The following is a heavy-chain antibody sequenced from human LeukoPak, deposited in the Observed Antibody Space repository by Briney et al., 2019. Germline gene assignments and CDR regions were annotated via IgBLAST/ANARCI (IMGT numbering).Heavy chain of an antibody. CDR1: GFTFSSNW. D-gene: IGHD3-10*01. V-gene: IGHV3-74*01. CDR2: INSDGTTT. CDR3: ARTRIITAYDALDI. Sequence: GGSLRLSCAASGFTFSSNWMYWVRQAPGKGPVRVSRINSDGTTTTYADSVKGRFTISRDNARNTLYLQMNSLRAEDTAVYYCARTRIITAYDALDIWGQGTVVSVSS. J-gene: IGHJ3*02.